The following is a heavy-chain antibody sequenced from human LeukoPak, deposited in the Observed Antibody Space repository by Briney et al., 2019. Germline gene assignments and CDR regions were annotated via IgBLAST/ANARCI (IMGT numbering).Heavy chain of an antibody. CDR3: ARGLELITFGGAIGKMNRSDT. CDR1: GFTPSRYW. V-gene: IGHV3-7*05. CDR2: IKQEGREK. D-gene: IGHD3-16*02. J-gene: IGHJ5*02. Sequence: GGSLRLSCAVSGFTPSRYWMNGVRGAPGKGQERGADIKQEGREKYYVDSVRVGFTISRDNAKTSLSLQICRLKPEDRAVYYCARGLELITFGGAIGKMNRSDTCGQG.